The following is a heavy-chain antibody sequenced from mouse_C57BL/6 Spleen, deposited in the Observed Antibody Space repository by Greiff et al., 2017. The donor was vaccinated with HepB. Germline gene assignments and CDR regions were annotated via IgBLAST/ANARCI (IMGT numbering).Heavy chain of an antibody. V-gene: IGHV1-26*01. CDR3: AMAEYYGSSPFAY. Sequence: EVQLQQSGPELVKPGASVKISCKASGYTFTDYYMNWVKQSHGKSLEWIGDINPNNGGTSYNQKFKGKATLTVDKSSSTAYMELRSLTSEDSAVYYCAMAEYYGSSPFAYWGQGTLVTVSA. J-gene: IGHJ3*01. CDR1: GYTFTDYY. D-gene: IGHD1-1*01. CDR2: INPNNGGT.